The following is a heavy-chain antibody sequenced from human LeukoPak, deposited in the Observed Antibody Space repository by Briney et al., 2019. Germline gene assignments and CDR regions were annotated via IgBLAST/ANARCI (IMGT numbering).Heavy chain of an antibody. CDR2: IFYSGST. CDR1: SGSISTSNYY. Sequence: PSETLSLTCTVSSGSISTSNYYWGWVRQPPGKALEWIGNIFYSGSTYYSPSLKSRVTISVDTSKNQFSLKLSSVTAADTAVYYCARGHYDYVWGSYRENYYFDYWGQGTLVTVSS. J-gene: IGHJ4*02. V-gene: IGHV4-39*07. CDR3: ARGHYDYVWGSYRENYYFDY. D-gene: IGHD3-16*02.